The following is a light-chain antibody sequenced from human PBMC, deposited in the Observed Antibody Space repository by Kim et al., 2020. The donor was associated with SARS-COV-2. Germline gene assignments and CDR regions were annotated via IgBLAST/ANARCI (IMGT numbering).Light chain of an antibody. CDR3: AAWDDSLNGWV. CDR2: GNN. Sequence: GQRVTISSSGSSSNIGSNSVYWYQQLPGTAPKLLIYGNNQRPSGVPDRFSGSKSGTSASLAISGLQSEDEADYFCAAWDDSLNGWVFGGGTQLTVL. CDR1: SSNIGSNS. V-gene: IGLV1-44*01. J-gene: IGLJ3*02.